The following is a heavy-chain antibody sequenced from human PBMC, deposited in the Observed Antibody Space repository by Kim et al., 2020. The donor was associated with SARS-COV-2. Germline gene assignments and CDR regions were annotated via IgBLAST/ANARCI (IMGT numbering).Heavy chain of an antibody. J-gene: IGHJ4*02. CDR3: ARDIVVVVAASRHIDY. Sequence: ASVKVSCKASGYTFTSYGISWVRQAPGQGLEWMGWISAYNGNTNYAQKLQGRVTMTTDTSTSTAYMELRSLRSDDTAVYYCARDIVVVVAASRHIDYWGQGTLVTVSS. V-gene: IGHV1-18*01. D-gene: IGHD2-15*01. CDR1: GYTFTSYG. CDR2: ISAYNGNT.